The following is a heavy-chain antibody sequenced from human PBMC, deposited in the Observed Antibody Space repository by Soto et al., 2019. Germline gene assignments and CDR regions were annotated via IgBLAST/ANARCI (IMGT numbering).Heavy chain of an antibody. CDR3: ARDSGSSWSGY. J-gene: IGHJ4*02. Sequence: QVQLVQSGAEVKKPGSSVKVSCKASGGTFSSYAISWVRQAPGQGLEWMGGIIPIFGTANYAQKFQGRVTIPAEEPTSPSYREMSSLRSEDTAVYYCARDSGSSWSGYWGQGSLDAVCS. CDR1: GGTFSSYA. D-gene: IGHD6-13*01. CDR2: IIPIFGTA. V-gene: IGHV1-69*01.